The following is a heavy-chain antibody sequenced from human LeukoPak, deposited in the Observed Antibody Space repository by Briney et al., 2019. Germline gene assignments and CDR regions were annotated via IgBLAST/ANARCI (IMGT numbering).Heavy chain of an antibody. Sequence: PSETLSLTCTVSGGSISSFHWSWIRQPPGKELEWIGYIYYSGSTDYNPSLRSRVTVTVDTSKNQFSLRLSSVTAADTAVYYCARVRDDSGGYPFYFDYWGQGTLVTVSS. CDR1: GGSISSFH. J-gene: IGHJ4*02. CDR3: ARVRDDSGGYPFYFDY. D-gene: IGHD1-26*01. CDR2: IYYSGST. V-gene: IGHV4-59*01.